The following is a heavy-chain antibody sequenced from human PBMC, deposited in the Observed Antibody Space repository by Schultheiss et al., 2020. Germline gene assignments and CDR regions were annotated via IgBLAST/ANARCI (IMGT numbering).Heavy chain of an antibody. D-gene: IGHD3-22*01. CDR2: IYYSGST. J-gene: IGHJ6*02. V-gene: IGHV4-31*03. CDR3: AREDYDSSGYQGPARYGMDV. Sequence: SETLSLTCTVSGGSISSGGYYWSWIRQHPGKGLEWIGYIYYSGSTYYNPSLKSRVTISVDTSKNQFSLKLSSVTAADTAVYYCAREDYDSSGYQGPARYGMDVWGQGTTVNGYS. CDR1: GGSISSGGYY.